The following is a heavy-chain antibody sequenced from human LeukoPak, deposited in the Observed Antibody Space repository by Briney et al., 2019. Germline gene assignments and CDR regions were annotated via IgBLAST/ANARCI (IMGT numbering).Heavy chain of an antibody. D-gene: IGHD5-18*01. CDR1: GYSLSSGYY. CDR2: IYHSGST. J-gene: IGHJ4*02. CDR3: ARSLGYSYGYLGY. Sequence: SETLSLTCPVSGYSLSSGYYWGWVRQPPGKGLEWIGSIYHSGSTYYNPSLKSRVTISVHTSKNQFSLKLSAVTAADTAVYYCARSLGYSYGYLGYWGQGTLVTVSS. V-gene: IGHV4-38-2*01.